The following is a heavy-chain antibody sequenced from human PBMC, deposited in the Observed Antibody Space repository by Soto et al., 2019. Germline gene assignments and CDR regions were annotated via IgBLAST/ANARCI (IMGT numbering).Heavy chain of an antibody. CDR1: GYRFTNYW. D-gene: IGHD6-13*01. CDR2: IYPGDSDT. CDR3: VXHEPAASGNHYYYGVDV. V-gene: IGHV5-51*01. Sequence: GESLKISCRGSGYRFTNYWIGWVRQMSGKGLEWMGIIYPGDSDTRYSPSFQGQVTISADKSISTAYLQWSSLKASDTAMYYCVXHEPAASGNHYYYGVDVWGQGTTVTVSS. J-gene: IGHJ6*02.